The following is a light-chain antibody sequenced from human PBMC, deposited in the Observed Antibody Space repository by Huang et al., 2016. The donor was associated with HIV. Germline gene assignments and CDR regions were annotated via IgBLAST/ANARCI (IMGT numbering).Light chain of an antibody. CDR3: QQYGSSLIT. CDR1: QSVSSSY. J-gene: IGKJ5*01. Sequence: EIVLTQSPGTLSLSPGERATLSCRASQSVSSSYLAWYQQKPGQAPRPLIYGASSRATGIPDRFSGSGSGTDFTLTISRLEPEDFAVYYCQQYGSSLITFGQGTRLEIK. V-gene: IGKV3-20*01. CDR2: GAS.